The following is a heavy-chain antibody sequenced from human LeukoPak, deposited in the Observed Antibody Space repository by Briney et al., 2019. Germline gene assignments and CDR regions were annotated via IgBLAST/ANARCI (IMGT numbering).Heavy chain of an antibody. CDR2: INHSGST. CDR1: GGSFSGYY. V-gene: IGHV4-34*01. D-gene: IGHD3-10*01. J-gene: IGHJ3*02. CDR3: AREGKTHATGHYYGSGSYYSPSDAFDI. Sequence: SEALSLTCAVCGGSFSGYYWSWIRQPPGKGLEGIGEINHSGSTNYNPSLNSRVTISVDTSKNQFSLKLSSVTAADTAVYYCAREGKTHATGHYYGSGSYYSPSDAFDIWGQGTMVTVSS.